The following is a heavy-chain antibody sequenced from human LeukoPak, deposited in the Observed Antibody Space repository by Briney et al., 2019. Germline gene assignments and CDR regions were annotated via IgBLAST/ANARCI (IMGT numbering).Heavy chain of an antibody. CDR2: ISSSSSYI. D-gene: IGHD2-21*02. CDR3: ARDPLVVTALFDY. Sequence: GGSLRLSCAASGFTFSSYSMNWVRQAPGKGLEWVSSISSSSSYIYYADSVKGRFTISRDNAKNSLYLQMNSLRAEDTAVYYCARDPLVVTALFDYWGQGTLVTVSS. V-gene: IGHV3-21*01. J-gene: IGHJ4*02. CDR1: GFTFSSYS.